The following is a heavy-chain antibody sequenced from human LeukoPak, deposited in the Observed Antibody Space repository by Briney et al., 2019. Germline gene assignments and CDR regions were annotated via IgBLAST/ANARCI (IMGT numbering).Heavy chain of an antibody. V-gene: IGHV4-59*06. CDR2: IYYSGST. CDR3: ARAPDTAMVNFDY. J-gene: IGHJ4*02. Sequence: SETLSLTCTVPGGSISSYYWSWIRQPPGKGLEWIGYIYYSGSTYYNPSLKSRVTISVDTSKNQFSLKLSSVTAADTAVYYCARAPDTAMVNFDYWGQGTLVTVSS. D-gene: IGHD5-18*01. CDR1: GGSISSYY.